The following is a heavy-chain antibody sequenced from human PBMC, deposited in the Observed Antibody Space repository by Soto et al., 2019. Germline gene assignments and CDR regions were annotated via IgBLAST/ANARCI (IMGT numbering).Heavy chain of an antibody. CDR3: ARGRGIAAAGTWFDS. CDR1: GGSISSGGYS. Sequence: PSETLSLTCAVSGGSISSGGYSWSWIRQPPGKGLEWIGYIYHSGSTYYNPSLKSRVTISVDRSKNQFSLKLSSVTAADTAVYYCARGRGIAAAGTWFDSWGQGTLVTVSS. D-gene: IGHD6-13*01. V-gene: IGHV4-30-2*01. CDR2: IYHSGST. J-gene: IGHJ5*01.